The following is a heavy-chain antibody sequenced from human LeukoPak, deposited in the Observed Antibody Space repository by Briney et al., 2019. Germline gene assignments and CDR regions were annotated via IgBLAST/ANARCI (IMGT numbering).Heavy chain of an antibody. J-gene: IGHJ5*02. CDR3: ARERTCSSTSCYFRWFDP. V-gene: IGHV1-46*01. CDR1: GYTFTSYY. D-gene: IGHD2-2*01. Sequence: SSVKVSCKPSGYTFTSYYMHWVRQAPGQGVEWGGIIKLCGGSTSYAQKFQGRVTMTRDTSTSTVYMELSSLRSEDTAVYYCARERTCSSTSCYFRWFDPWGQGTLVTVSS. CDR2: IKLCGGST.